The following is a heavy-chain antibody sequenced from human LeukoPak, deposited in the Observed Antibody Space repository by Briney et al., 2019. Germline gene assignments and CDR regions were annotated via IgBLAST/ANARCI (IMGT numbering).Heavy chain of an antibody. V-gene: IGHV1-69*13. J-gene: IGHJ4*02. D-gene: IGHD2-15*01. Sequence: SVKVSCKASGGTFSSYAISWVRQAPGQGLEWMGGIIPIFGTANYAQKFQGRVTITADESTSTAYMELSSLRSEDTAVYYCARWSVAATHFDYWGQGTLVTVSS. CDR1: GGTFSSYA. CDR2: IIPIFGTA. CDR3: ARWSVAATHFDY.